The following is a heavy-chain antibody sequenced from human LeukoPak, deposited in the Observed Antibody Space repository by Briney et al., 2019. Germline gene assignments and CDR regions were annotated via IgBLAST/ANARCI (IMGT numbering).Heavy chain of an antibody. J-gene: IGHJ4*02. CDR3: ARDSRKWSNEVGAIYY. CDR2: IYSGGST. D-gene: IGHD1-26*01. V-gene: IGHV3-66*01. Sequence: GGSLRLSCAASGFTVSSNYMSWVRQAPGKGLEWVSVIYSGGSTYYADSVKGRFTISRDNSKNTLYLQMNSLRAEDTAVYYCARDSRKWSNEVGAIYYWGQGTLVTVSS. CDR1: GFTVSSNY.